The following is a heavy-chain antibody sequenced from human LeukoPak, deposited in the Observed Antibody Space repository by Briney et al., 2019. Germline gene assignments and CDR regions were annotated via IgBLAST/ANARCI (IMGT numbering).Heavy chain of an antibody. Sequence: GGSLRLSCVASGFTFNNYAMNWVRQAPGKGLEWVSAISGDNTDTFYADSVKGRFTISRDNSRNTLYLQMNNLRAEDTAVYYCAKPVCCTATSRRVPGVYCFDYWGQGTLVTVSS. CDR3: AKPVCCTATSRRVPGVYCFDY. J-gene: IGHJ4*02. D-gene: IGHD2-8*02. CDR2: ISGDNTDT. V-gene: IGHV3-23*01. CDR1: GFTFNNYA.